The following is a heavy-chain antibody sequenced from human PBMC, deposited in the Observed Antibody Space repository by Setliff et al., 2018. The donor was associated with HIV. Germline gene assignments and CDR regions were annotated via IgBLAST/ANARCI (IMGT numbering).Heavy chain of an antibody. Sequence: SVKVSCKASGGTFSSHVISWVRQAPGQGPEWMGGIIPMYGVANYAQKFQGRVTITTDESTSTAYMELSSLRSEDTAVYYCALPYCGGGNCWSSASLPPAGWFDPWGQGTLVTVSS. D-gene: IGHD2-15*01. J-gene: IGHJ5*02. CDR1: GGTFSSHV. V-gene: IGHV1-69*05. CDR2: IIPMYGVA. CDR3: ALPYCGGGNCWSSASLPPAGWFDP.